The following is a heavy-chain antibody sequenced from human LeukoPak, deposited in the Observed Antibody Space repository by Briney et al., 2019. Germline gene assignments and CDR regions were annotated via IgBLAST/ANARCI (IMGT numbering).Heavy chain of an antibody. J-gene: IGHJ4*02. D-gene: IGHD3-22*01. Sequence: GGSLRLSCVAPTLTFDDYAMHWVRQAPGKGLEWVSGISWNSGSRAYADSVKGRFTISRDNSKNTLYLQMNSLRAEDTAVYYCAKSLGYYDSSGYYLSFDYWGQGTLVTVSS. CDR1: TLTFDDYA. V-gene: IGHV3-9*01. CDR3: AKSLGYYDSSGYYLSFDY. CDR2: ISWNSGSR.